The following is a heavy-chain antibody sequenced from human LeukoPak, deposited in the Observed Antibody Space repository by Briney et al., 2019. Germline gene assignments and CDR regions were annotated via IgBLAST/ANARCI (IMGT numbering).Heavy chain of an antibody. J-gene: IGHJ4*02. CDR1: GFTVSSTY. CDR2: IYSSGST. CDR3: ARDSSSFPNYFDF. Sequence: GGSLRLSCSASGFTVSSTYMSWVRQAPGQGLEWVSLIYSSGSTFYADSVQGRFTISRDNSKNTLYLQMNSLRAEDTAMYYCARDSSSFPNYFDFWGQGTLVTVSS. V-gene: IGHV3-53*01. D-gene: IGHD3-3*02.